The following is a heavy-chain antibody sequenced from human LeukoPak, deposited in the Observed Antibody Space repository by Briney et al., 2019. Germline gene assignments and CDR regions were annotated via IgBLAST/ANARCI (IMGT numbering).Heavy chain of an antibody. Sequence: SQTLSLTCTVSGGSISSGDYYWSWIRQPPGKGLEWIGYIYYSGSTYYNPSLKSRVTISVDTSKNQFSLKLSSVTAADTAVYYCARVSPEGYCSSTSCLGPLDYWGQGTLVTVSS. V-gene: IGHV4-30-4*08. CDR1: GGSISSGDYY. D-gene: IGHD2-2*01. CDR3: ARVSPEGYCSSTSCLGPLDY. CDR2: IYYSGST. J-gene: IGHJ4*02.